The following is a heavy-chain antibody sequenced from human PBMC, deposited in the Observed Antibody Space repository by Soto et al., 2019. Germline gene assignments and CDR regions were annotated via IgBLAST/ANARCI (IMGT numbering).Heavy chain of an antibody. Sequence: SETLSLTCTVSGGSISSYYWTWIRQPPGKGLEWLGYISDSGNTNYNPSLKSRVAMSIDTSKRQLSLNLWSLTAAGTAVYYCVRGNSGWSPYRSRLFHFYYMDVWGKGTTVTVSS. D-gene: IGHD6-19*01. CDR3: VRGNSGWSPYRSRLFHFYYMDV. CDR1: GGSISSYY. J-gene: IGHJ6*03. V-gene: IGHV4-59*08. CDR2: ISDSGNT.